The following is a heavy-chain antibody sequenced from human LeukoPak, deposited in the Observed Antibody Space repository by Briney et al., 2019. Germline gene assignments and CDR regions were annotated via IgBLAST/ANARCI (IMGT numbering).Heavy chain of an antibody. Sequence: SETLSLTCAVYGGSFSGYYWSWIRQPPGKGLEWIGEINHSGSTNYNPSLKSRVTISVDTSKNRFSLKLSSVTAADTAVYYCAREAYQLLNNWFNPWGQGTLVTVSS. CDR1: GGSFSGYY. CDR3: AREAYQLLNNWFNP. D-gene: IGHD2-2*01. CDR2: INHSGST. V-gene: IGHV4-34*01. J-gene: IGHJ5*02.